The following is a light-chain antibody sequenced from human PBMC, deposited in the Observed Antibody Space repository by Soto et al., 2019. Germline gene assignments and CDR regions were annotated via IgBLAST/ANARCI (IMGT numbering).Light chain of an antibody. Sequence: QSALTQPASVSGSPGQSITISCTGSSSDDGHYNFVSWYQQHPTKAPKLMIYEVDKRPSGVPYRFSGSKSANTASLTISGLQPEDEADYYCSSYTSTNTYVFGTGTKVTVL. CDR1: SSDDGHYNF. CDR3: SSYTSTNTYV. V-gene: IGLV2-14*01. J-gene: IGLJ1*01. CDR2: EVD.